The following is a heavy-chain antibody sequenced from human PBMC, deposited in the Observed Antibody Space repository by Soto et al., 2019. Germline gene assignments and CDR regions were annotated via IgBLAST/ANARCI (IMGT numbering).Heavy chain of an antibody. V-gene: IGHV1-18*04. CDR1: GYTFTSYG. Sequence: ASVKVSCKASGYTFTSYGISWVRQAPGQGLEWMGWISAYNGNTNYAQKLQGRVTMTTDTSTSTAYMELRSLRSDDTAVYYCARDLPPHAYYYHSSGPDAFDISGQGTMVTVSS. CDR3: ARDLPPHAYYYHSSGPDAFDI. D-gene: IGHD3-22*01. J-gene: IGHJ3*02. CDR2: ISAYNGNT.